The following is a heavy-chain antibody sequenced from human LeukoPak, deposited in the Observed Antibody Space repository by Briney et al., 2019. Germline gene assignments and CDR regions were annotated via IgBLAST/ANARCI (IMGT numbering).Heavy chain of an antibody. V-gene: IGHV3-23*01. CDR2: ISGSGGST. CDR3: AELGITMIGGV. CDR1: GFTFSSYG. D-gene: IGHD3-10*02. J-gene: IGHJ6*04. Sequence: PGGTLRLSCAASGFTFSSYGMSWVRQAPGKGLEWVSAISGSGGSTYYADSVKGRFTISRDNSKNSLYLQMNSLRAEDTAVYYCAELGITMIGGVWGKGTTVTISS.